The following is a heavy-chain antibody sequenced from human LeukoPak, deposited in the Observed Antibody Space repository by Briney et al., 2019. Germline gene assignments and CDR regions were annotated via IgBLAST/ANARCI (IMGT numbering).Heavy chain of an antibody. D-gene: IGHD4-11*01. CDR3: ARDSRQQLFDY. CDR1: GFTFSSYE. J-gene: IGHJ4*02. CDR2: ISSSGGTI. V-gene: IGHV3-48*03. Sequence: QAGGSLRLSCAASGFTFSSYEMNWVRQTPGKGLEWLSYISSSGGTIYYADSVKGRFTISRDNAKSSLYLQMNGLRAEDTAVYYCARDSRQQLFDYWGQGTLVTVSS.